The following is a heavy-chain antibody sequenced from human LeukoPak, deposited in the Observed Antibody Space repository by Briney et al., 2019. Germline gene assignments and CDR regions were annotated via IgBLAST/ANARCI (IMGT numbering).Heavy chain of an antibody. CDR3: ARDAATGNWFDP. V-gene: IGHV4-30-4*08. J-gene: IGHJ5*02. CDR2: LYYSGTT. CDR1: GGSISSGDSY. Sequence: SQTLSLTCTVSGGSISSGDSYWSWIRQPPGKGLEWIGYLYYSGTTYSNPSLKSRVIISLDTSKNQFSLKLTSVTAADTAVYFCARDAATGNWFDPWGQGTLVTVSS. D-gene: IGHD6-25*01.